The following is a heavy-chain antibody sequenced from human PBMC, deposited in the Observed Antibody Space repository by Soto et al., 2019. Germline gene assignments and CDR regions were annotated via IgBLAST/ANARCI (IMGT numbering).Heavy chain of an antibody. Sequence: QVQLVESGGGVVQPGRSLRLSCAASGFTFSSYAMHWVRQAPGKGLEWVAVISYDGSNKYYADSVKGRFTISRDNSKNTLYLQMNSLRAEDTAVYYCARESLGYFDYWGQGPLVTVSS. CDR2: ISYDGSNK. J-gene: IGHJ4*02. V-gene: IGHV3-30-3*01. CDR1: GFTFSSYA. CDR3: ARESLGYFDY. D-gene: IGHD7-27*01.